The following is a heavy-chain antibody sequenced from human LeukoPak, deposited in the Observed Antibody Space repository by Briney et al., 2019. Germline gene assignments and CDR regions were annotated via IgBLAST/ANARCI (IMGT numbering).Heavy chain of an antibody. CDR2: MNPNSGNT. Sequence: ASVKVSRKASGYTFTSYDINWVRQATGQGLEWMGWMNPNSGNTGYAQKFQGRVTMTRNTSISTAYMELSSLRSEDTAVYYCARDFSGWYEYYFDYWGQGTLVTVS. CDR3: ARDFSGWYEYYFDY. CDR1: GYTFTSYD. V-gene: IGHV1-8*01. D-gene: IGHD6-19*01. J-gene: IGHJ4*02.